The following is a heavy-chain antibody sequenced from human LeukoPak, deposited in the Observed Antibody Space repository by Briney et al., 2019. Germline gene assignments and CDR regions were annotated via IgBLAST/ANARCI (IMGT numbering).Heavy chain of an antibody. CDR2: IKEDGSAK. V-gene: IGHV3-7*01. J-gene: IGHJ4*02. CDR1: GITFSSYG. CDR3: ARDPDHGAVDY. D-gene: IGHD3-16*01. Sequence: GGSLRLSCAASGITFSSYGMSWLRQAPGKGLEWVADIKEDGSAKYYVDSVKGRFTISRDNAKNSLYLQMNSLRVEDTAVYYCARDPDHGAVDYWGQGTLVTVSS.